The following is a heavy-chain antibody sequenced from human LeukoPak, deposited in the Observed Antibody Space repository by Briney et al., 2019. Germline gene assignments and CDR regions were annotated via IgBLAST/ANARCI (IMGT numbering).Heavy chain of an antibody. V-gene: IGHV1-2*02. J-gene: IGHJ4*02. CDR1: GYTFTGYY. D-gene: IGHD2-15*01. CDR3: ASLQLHTDSSFDN. Sequence: ASLSLSCTASGYTFTGYYMHWVRQAPGQGLEWMGWINTNSGGTNYAQTFQGRVTMTRDTSISTSYMELSRLRSDATAVYSFASLQLHTDSSFDNWGQETLVTVAS. CDR2: INTNSGGT.